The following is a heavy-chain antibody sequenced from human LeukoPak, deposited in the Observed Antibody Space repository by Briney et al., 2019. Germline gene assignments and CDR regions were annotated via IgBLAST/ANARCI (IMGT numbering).Heavy chain of an antibody. V-gene: IGHV1-2*06. CDR3: ASAIYDFWSWAFDI. CDR1: GYTFTGYY. D-gene: IGHD3-3*01. CDR2: INPNSGGT. Sequence: ASVKISCKASGYTFTGYYMHWVRQAPGQGLEWMGQINPNSGGTNYAQKFQGRVTMTRDTSISTAYMELSRLRSDDTAVYYCASAIYDFWSWAFDIWGQGTMVTVSS. J-gene: IGHJ3*02.